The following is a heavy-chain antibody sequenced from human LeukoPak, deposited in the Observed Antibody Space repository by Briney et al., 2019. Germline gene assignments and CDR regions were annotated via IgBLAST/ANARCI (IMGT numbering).Heavy chain of an antibody. CDR2: IYYSGST. V-gene: IGHV4-59*01. D-gene: IGHD5-24*01. J-gene: IGHJ3*02. CDR3: ARDRGRWLHRDAFDI. CDR1: GGSFSGYY. Sequence: SETLSLTCAVYGGSFSGYYWSWIRQPPGKGLEWIGYIYYSGSTNYNPSLKSRVTISVDTSKNQFSLKLSSVTAADTAVYYCARDRGRWLHRDAFDIWGQGTMVTVSS.